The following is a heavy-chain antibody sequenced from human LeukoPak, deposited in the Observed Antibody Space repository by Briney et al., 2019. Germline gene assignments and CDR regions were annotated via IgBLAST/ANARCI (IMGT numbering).Heavy chain of an antibody. Sequence: GGSLRLSCAASGFTFIYAMSWVRQAPGKGLEWVSSISGSGGTTYYADSVKGRFTISRDNSKNTLYLQMNSLRAEDTAVYYCAKYDYDSSGIMDLWGQGTTVTVSS. V-gene: IGHV3-23*01. CDR3: AKYDYDSSGIMDL. CDR2: ISGSGGTT. J-gene: IGHJ6*02. CDR1: GFTFIYA. D-gene: IGHD3-22*01.